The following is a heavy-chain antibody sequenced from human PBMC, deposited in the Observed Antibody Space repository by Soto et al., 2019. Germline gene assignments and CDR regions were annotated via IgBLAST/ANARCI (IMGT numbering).Heavy chain of an antibody. D-gene: IGHD1-1*01. J-gene: IGHJ4*02. V-gene: IGHV1-3*01. CDR3: ARSLEPRRRNFDY. Sequence: ASVKASCKSSGDTITSYAMHWVRQAPGQRLEWMGWINAGNGNTKYSQKFQGRVTITRDTSASTAYMELSSLRSEDTAVYYCARSLEPRRRNFDYWGQGTLVTVSS. CDR1: GDTITSYA. CDR2: INAGNGNT.